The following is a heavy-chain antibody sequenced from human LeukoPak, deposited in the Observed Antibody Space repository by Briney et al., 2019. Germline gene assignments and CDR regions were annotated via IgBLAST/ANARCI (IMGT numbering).Heavy chain of an antibody. J-gene: IGHJ5*02. CDR3: AKDPVPYSSSWYRWFDP. CDR2: IRYDGSNK. Sequence: PGGSLRLSCAASGFTFSSYGMHWVRQAPGKGLEWVAFIRYDGSNKYYADSAKGRFTISRDNSKNTLYLQMNSLRAEDTAVYYCAKDPVPYSSSWYRWFDPWGQGTLVTVSS. CDR1: GFTFSSYG. V-gene: IGHV3-30*02. D-gene: IGHD6-13*01.